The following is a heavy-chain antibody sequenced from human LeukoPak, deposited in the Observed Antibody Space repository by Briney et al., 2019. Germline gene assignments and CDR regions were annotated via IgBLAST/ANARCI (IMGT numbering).Heavy chain of an antibody. CDR2: ISWNSGSI. J-gene: IGHJ6*02. D-gene: IGHD2-15*01. CDR3: AKDLGAAYYYGMDV. Sequence: GASLRLSCAASGFTFDDYAMHWVRQAPGKGLEWVSGISWNSGSIGYADSVKGRFTISRDNAKNSLYLQMNSLRAEDTALYYCAKDLGAAYYYGMDVWGQGTTVTVSS. CDR1: GFTFDDYA. V-gene: IGHV3-9*01.